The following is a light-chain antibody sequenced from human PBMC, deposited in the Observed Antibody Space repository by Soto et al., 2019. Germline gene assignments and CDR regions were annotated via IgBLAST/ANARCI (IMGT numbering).Light chain of an antibody. CDR3: QHYNSYWT. Sequence: DIKMTQSPSTLSASVGDRVTITCRASESISSWLAWYQQKPGKAPKLLIYKASSLETAVPSRFSGGGSGTEFTLTISSLQPADFATYYCQHYNSYWTFGQGTKVEIK. CDR2: KAS. CDR1: ESISSW. V-gene: IGKV1-5*03. J-gene: IGKJ1*01.